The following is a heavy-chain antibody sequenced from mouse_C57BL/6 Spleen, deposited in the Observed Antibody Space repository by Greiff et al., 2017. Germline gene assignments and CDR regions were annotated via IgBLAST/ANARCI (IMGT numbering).Heavy chain of an antibody. V-gene: IGHV1-15*01. Sequence: VQLQQSGAELVRPGASVTLSCKASGYTFPDYEMHWVKQTPVHGLEWIGAIDPETGGTAYNQKFKGKAILTADKSSRTAYMELRSLTSEDSAVYYCTRYSGGYFDVWGTGTTVTVSS. J-gene: IGHJ1*03. CDR3: TRYSGGYFDV. CDR2: IDPETGGT. CDR1: GYTFPDYE.